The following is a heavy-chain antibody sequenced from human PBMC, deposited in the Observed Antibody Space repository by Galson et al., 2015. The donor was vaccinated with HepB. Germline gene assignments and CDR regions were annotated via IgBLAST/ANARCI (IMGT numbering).Heavy chain of an antibody. CDR1: GFTFSSYA. J-gene: IGHJ6*02. V-gene: IGHV3-21*01. CDR3: ARDRGSSWSNSGGMDV. Sequence: SLRLSCAASGFTFSSYAMSWVRQAPGKGLEWVSSISSSSSYIYYADSVKGRFTISRDNAKNSLYLQVNSLRAEDTAVYYCARDRGSSWSNSGGMDVWGQGTTVTVSS. CDR2: ISSSSSYI. D-gene: IGHD6-13*01.